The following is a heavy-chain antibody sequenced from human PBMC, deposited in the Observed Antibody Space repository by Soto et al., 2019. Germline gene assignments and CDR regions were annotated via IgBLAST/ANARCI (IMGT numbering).Heavy chain of an antibody. CDR1: GFTFTNAW. CDR2: IKSKSDGGAA. CDR3: TSEMRHSSGWYGAFDI. D-gene: IGHD6-19*01. J-gene: IGHJ3*02. Sequence: GGSLRLSCTTSGFTFTNAWMDWVRQAPGKGLEWVGRIKSKSDGGAADYPAPVKDRFIISRDDSKNTLYLQIYSLKTEDTAVYYCTSEMRHSSGWYGAFDIWGQGTMAPSPQ. V-gene: IGHV3-15*01.